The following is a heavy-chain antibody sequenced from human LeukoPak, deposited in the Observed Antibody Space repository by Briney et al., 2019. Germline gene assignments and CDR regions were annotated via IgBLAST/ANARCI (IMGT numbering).Heavy chain of an antibody. CDR3: AREVALLWFGELFVNYYYYYMDV. J-gene: IGHJ6*03. V-gene: IGHV4-59*11. CDR1: DGVINSHY. D-gene: IGHD3-10*01. CDR2: IYYSGST. Sequence: SETLSLTCSVSDGVINSHYWSWIRQPPGKGLEWIGYIYYSGSTNYNPSLKSRVTISVDASKNQFSLKLSSVTAADTAVYYCAREVALLWFGELFVNYYYYYMDVWGKGTTVTISS.